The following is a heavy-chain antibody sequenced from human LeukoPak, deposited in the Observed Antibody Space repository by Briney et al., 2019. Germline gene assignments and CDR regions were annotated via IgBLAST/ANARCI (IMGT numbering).Heavy chain of an antibody. CDR1: GFTFSSYS. D-gene: IGHD6-19*01. CDR2: ISSSSSYI. CDR3: ARGKNQWLAFDY. V-gene: IGHV3-21*01. Sequence: NSGGSLRLSCAASGFTFSSYSMNWVRQAPGKGLEWVSSISSSSSYIYYADPVKGRFTISRDNAKNSLYLQMNSLRAEDTAVYYCARGKNQWLAFDYWGQGTLVTVSS. J-gene: IGHJ4*02.